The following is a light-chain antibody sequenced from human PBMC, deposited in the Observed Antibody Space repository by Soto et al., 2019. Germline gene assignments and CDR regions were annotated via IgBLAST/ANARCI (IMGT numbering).Light chain of an antibody. V-gene: IGKV1-39*01. Sequence: DIQMTQSPSSLSASVGDRVTITCRASQSIGSYLNWYQHKSGKAPKRLIYAASTLQSGVLSRVSGSGTGTDFALTISSLQPEDVATYVCQQTYSTPRGFTFGPGTKVDIK. J-gene: IGKJ3*01. CDR3: QQTYSTPRGFT. CDR2: AAS. CDR1: QSIGSY.